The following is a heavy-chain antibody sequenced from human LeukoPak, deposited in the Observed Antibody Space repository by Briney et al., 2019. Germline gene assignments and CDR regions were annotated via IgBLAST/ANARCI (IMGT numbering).Heavy chain of an antibody. CDR3: ARRLQRHFDY. CDR1: GYSFTSYW. CDR2: IDPSDSYT. V-gene: IGHV5-10-1*01. Sequence: GESLKISCKGSGYSFTSYWISWVRQMPGKGLEWMGRIDPSDSYTNYSPSFQGHVTISVDKSISTAYLQWSSLMASDTAMYYCARRLQRHFDYWGQGTLVTVSS. D-gene: IGHD2-15*01. J-gene: IGHJ4*02.